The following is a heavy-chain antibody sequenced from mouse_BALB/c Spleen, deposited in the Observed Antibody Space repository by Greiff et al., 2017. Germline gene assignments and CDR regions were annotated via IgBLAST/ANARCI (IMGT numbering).Heavy chain of an antibody. CDR3: TRSDDGYSWFAY. CDR1: GYSFTSYW. CDR2: IYPGNSDT. V-gene: IGHV1-5*01. J-gene: IGHJ3*01. D-gene: IGHD2-3*01. Sequence: VQLQQSGTVLARPGASVKMSCKASGYSFTSYWMHWVKQRPGQGLEWIGAIYPGNSDTSYNQKFKGKAKLTAVTSASTAYMELSSLTNEDSAVYYCTRSDDGYSWFAYWGQGTLVTVSA.